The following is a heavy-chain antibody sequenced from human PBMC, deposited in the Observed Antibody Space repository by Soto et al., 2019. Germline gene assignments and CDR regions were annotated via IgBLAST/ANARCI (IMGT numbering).Heavy chain of an antibody. V-gene: IGHV4-59*01. D-gene: IGHD1-26*01. CDR1: VGSISSYY. Sequence: SETLSLTGTVPVGSISSYYWSWIRQPPGKGLEWIGYIYYSGSTNYNPSLKSRVTISVDTSKNQFSLKLSSVTAADTAVYYCAREGSGSYYHDAFDIWGQGTMVTVSS. CDR3: AREGSGSYYHDAFDI. J-gene: IGHJ3*02. CDR2: IYYSGST.